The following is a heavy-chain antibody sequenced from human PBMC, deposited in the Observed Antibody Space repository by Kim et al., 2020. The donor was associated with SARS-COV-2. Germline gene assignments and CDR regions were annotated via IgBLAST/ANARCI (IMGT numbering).Heavy chain of an antibody. D-gene: IGHD2-15*01. CDR3: ARDSPATHAFDI. J-gene: IGHJ3*02. CDR1: GGSVSTNIYY. Sequence: SETLSLTCTVSGGSVSTNIYYWSWIRQPPGKGLEWIGYIYYSGSTNYSPSLKSRVTISVDTSKNRFSLKLSSVTAADTAVYYCARDSPATHAFDIWGQGTMVTVSS. V-gene: IGHV4-61*01. CDR2: IYYSGST.